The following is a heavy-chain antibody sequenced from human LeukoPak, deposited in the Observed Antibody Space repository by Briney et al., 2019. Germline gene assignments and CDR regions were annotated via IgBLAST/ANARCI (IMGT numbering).Heavy chain of an antibody. CDR3: TTGGVPAATPFDN. CDR2: IKSKTDGGTT. Sequence: GGSLRLSCAASGFTFSNAWMSWVRQAPGKGLEWVGRIKSKTDGGTTDYAAPVKGRFTISRDDSKNTLYLQMNSLKTEDTAVYYCTTGGVPAATPFDNWGQGTLVTVSS. J-gene: IGHJ4*02. V-gene: IGHV3-15*01. D-gene: IGHD2-2*01. CDR1: GFTFSNAW.